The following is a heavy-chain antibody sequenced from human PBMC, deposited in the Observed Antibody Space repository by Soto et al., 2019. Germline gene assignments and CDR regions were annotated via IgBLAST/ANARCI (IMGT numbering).Heavy chain of an antibody. Sequence: QVQLVQSGAEVKKPGASVKVSCKASGYTFTGYYMHWVRQAPGQGLEWMGWINPNSGGTNYAQKFQGWVTMTRDTSISTAYLELSRLRSDDTAVYYCARAGGVVVGAPYYYYYMDVWGKGTTVTVSS. CDR2: INPNSGGT. CDR3: ARAGGVVVGAPYYYYYMDV. J-gene: IGHJ6*03. D-gene: IGHD2-15*01. CDR1: GYTFTGYY. V-gene: IGHV1-2*04.